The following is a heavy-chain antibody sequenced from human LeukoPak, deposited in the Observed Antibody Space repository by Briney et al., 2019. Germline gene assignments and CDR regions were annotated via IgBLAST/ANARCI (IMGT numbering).Heavy chain of an antibody. CDR1: GYTFTSYG. Sequence: ASVKVSCKASGYTFTSYGISWVRQAPGQGLEWMGWISAYNGNTNYAQKLQGRVTMTTDTSTSTAYMELRSLRSEDTAVYYCARENSGEYQLLFSPYGMDVWGQGTTVTVSS. V-gene: IGHV1-18*01. D-gene: IGHD2-2*01. CDR2: ISAYNGNT. CDR3: ARENSGEYQLLFSPYGMDV. J-gene: IGHJ6*02.